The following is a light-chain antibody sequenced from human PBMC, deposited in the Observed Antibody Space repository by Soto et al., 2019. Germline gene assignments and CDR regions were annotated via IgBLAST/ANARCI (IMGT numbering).Light chain of an antibody. CDR2: AAS. V-gene: IGKV3-20*01. J-gene: IGKJ1*01. CDR3: QQYGRSPWT. CDR1: QSVASNY. Sequence: EIVLTQSPGTLSLSPGERVTLSCRASQSVASNYLAWYQQKPGQAPRLLIYAASGRATGIPDRFSGSGSGTDFTLTISRLEPEDFAVYYCQQYGRSPWTFGLGTKVEIK.